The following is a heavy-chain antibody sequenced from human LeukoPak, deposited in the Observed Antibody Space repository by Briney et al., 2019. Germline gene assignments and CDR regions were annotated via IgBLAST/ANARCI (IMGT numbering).Heavy chain of an antibody. J-gene: IGHJ5*02. CDR2: INPNSGGT. Sequence: ASVKVSCKASGYTFTGYYMHWVRQAPGQGLEWMGWINPNSGGTNYAQKFQGRVTMTRDTSISTAYMELSRLRSDDTAVYYCVRTMVRGVNWFDPWGQGTLVTVSS. V-gene: IGHV1-2*02. D-gene: IGHD3-10*01. CDR3: VRTMVRGVNWFDP. CDR1: GYTFTGYY.